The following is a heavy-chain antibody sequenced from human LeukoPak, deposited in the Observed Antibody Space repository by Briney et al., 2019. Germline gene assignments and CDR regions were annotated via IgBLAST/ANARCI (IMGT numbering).Heavy chain of an antibody. V-gene: IGHV1-8*01. CDR3: ARPQGDDPFGDAFDI. CDR2: MNPNSGNT. D-gene: IGHD2-21*02. J-gene: IGHJ3*02. CDR1: GYTFTSYD. Sequence: GASVKVSCKASGYTFTSYDINWGRQATGQGLEWMGWMNPNSGNTGYAQKFQGRVTMTRNTSISTAYMELSSLRSEDTAVYYCARPQGDDPFGDAFDIWGPGTMVTVSS.